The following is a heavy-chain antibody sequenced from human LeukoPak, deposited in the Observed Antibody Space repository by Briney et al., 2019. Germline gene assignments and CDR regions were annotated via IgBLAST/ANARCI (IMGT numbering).Heavy chain of an antibody. V-gene: IGHV3-7*01. J-gene: IGHJ6*03. D-gene: IGHD3-10*01. CDR3: ASGLQLRGSYYYYYMDV. CDR2: IKQDGSKK. Sequence: AGGSLRLSCAASGFTFSSYWMTWVRQAPGKGLEWVANIKQDGSKKYYVDSVKGRFIISRDNAKNSLYLQMNNLRAEDTAVYYCASGLQLRGSYYYYYMDVWGKGTTVTVSS. CDR1: GFTFSSYW.